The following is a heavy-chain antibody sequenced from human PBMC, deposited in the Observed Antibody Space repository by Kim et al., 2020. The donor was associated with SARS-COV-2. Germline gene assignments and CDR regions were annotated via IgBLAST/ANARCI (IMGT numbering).Heavy chain of an antibody. CDR1: GGYFGGFY. CDR2: INHAQSN. D-gene: IGHD7-27*01. CDR3: ARVTAVNWGSENAFDV. J-gene: IGHJ3*01. Sequence: SETLSLTCNVSGGYFGGFYWSWIRQPPGKGLEWIGEINHAQSNSFHPSLRGRVTMSVDMSKNQFSLKLTSMTAADTAVYSCARVTAVNWGSENAFDVLG. V-gene: IGHV4-34*01.